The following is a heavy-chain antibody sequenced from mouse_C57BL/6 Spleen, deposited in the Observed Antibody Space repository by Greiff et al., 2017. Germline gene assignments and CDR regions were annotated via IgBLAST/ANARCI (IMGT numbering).Heavy chain of an antibody. CDR3: AREGIITTVVRYFDY. CDR2: IDPEDGET. J-gene: IGHJ2*01. Sequence: DVQLQESGAELVKPGASVTLSCTASGFNIKDYYMHWVKQRTEQGLEWIGRIDPEDGETKYAPKFQGKATITADTSSNTAYLQLSSLTSEDTAVYYCAREGIITTVVRYFDYWGQGTTLTVSS. D-gene: IGHD1-1*01. CDR1: GFNIKDYY. V-gene: IGHV14-2*01.